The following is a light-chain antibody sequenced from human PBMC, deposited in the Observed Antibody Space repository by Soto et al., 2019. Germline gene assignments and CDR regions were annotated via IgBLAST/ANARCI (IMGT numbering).Light chain of an antibody. V-gene: IGKV3-20*01. CDR1: QNVDSNY. J-gene: IGKJ4*01. CDR3: QQYGSSPLT. Sequence: EIVFTHSPGTLSFSPVERATLSCRASQNVDSNYLAWYQQKPGQAPRIIIFGASGRATGIPDRFSGSGSGTDFTLTISRLEPEDFAVYYCQQYGSSPLTFGGGTKVDIK. CDR2: GAS.